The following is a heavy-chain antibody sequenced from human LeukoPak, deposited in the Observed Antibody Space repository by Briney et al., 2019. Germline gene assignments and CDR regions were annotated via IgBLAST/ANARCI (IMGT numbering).Heavy chain of an antibody. Sequence: GGSLRLSCAASGFTFSSYAMSWVRQAPGKGLEWVSAISGSGGSTYYADSVKGRFTISRDNSKNTLYLQMNSLRAGDTAVYYCAKDRQQLVHAYFQHWGQGTLVTVSS. CDR1: GFTFSSYA. CDR3: AKDRQQLVHAYFQH. J-gene: IGHJ1*01. CDR2: ISGSGGST. D-gene: IGHD6-13*01. V-gene: IGHV3-23*01.